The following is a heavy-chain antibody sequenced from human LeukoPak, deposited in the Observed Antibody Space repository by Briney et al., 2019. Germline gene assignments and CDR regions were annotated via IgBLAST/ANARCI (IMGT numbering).Heavy chain of an antibody. D-gene: IGHD3-10*01. CDR1: GGSFNDYA. V-gene: IGHV1-69*13. CDR3: AGGEFYRDAEYFYYYYMDV. CDR2: VIPVYSIS. Sequence: ASVKVSRKASGGSFNDYAVSWVRQAPRQRLEWMGGVIPVYSISNYAQNFHDRLSLSADASTSSVYMELRSLTSDDTAVYYCAGGEFYRDAEYFYYYYMDVWGTGTTVTVSS. J-gene: IGHJ6*03.